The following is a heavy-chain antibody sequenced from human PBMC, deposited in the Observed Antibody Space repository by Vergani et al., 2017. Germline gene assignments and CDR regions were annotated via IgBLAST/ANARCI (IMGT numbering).Heavy chain of an antibody. Sequence: EVHLLESGGGLVQSGGSLRLSCAASGFTFSNSAVSWVRQAPGRGLAWVSSISCDGGSTYYAASVKGRFTISRDNSKNTLSLQMNSLTAEDTAIYYCAGPQGTSAYYYGGFDYWGQGILVTVSS. CDR3: AGPQGTSAYYYGGFDY. CDR1: GFTFSNSA. V-gene: IGHV3-23*01. CDR2: ISCDGGST. D-gene: IGHD3-22*01. J-gene: IGHJ4*02.